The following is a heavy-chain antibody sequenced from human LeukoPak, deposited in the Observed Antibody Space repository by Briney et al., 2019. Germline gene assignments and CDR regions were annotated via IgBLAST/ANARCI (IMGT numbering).Heavy chain of an antibody. CDR1: GFTSSSYA. Sequence: GGSLRLSCAASGFTSSSYAMSWVRQAPGKGLEWVSAISGSGGSTYYADSVKGRFTISRDNSKNTLYLQMNSLRAEDTAVYYCAKDPSGYDILTGYLGYYFDYWGQGTLVTVSS. CDR3: AKDPSGYDILTGYLGYYFDY. CDR2: ISGSGGST. V-gene: IGHV3-23*01. D-gene: IGHD3-9*01. J-gene: IGHJ4*02.